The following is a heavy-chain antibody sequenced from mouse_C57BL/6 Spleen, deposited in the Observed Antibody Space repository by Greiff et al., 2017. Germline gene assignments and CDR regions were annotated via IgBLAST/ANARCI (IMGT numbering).Heavy chain of an antibody. D-gene: IGHD2-3*01. CDR1: GFSFNTYA. CDR2: IRSKSNNYAT. J-gene: IGHJ4*01. Sequence: EVQLVESGGGLVQPKGSLKLSCAASGFSFNTYAMNWVRQAPGTGLEWVARIRSKSNNYATYYADSVKDRFTISRDDSESMLYLQMNNLKTEDTAMYYCVRQKGLWDGYSLAMDYWGQGTSVTVSS. CDR3: VRQKGLWDGYSLAMDY. V-gene: IGHV10-1*01.